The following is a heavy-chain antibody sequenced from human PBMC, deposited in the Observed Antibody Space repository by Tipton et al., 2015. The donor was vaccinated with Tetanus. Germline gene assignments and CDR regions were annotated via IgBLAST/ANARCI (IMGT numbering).Heavy chain of an antibody. V-gene: IGHV4-39*01. CDR2: IYFSGDT. CDR1: GVPIADNTNY. D-gene: IGHD3-3*01. J-gene: IGHJ4*02. CDR3: ARHNSGYFTFFDY. Sequence: TLSPTCTVSGVPIADNTNYWGWIRQPPGKGLEWIGSIYFSGDTYSNPSLKSRVTISVDTSRNQFSLRLSSVTAADTAVYYCARHNSGYFTFFDYWGQGTLVTVSS.